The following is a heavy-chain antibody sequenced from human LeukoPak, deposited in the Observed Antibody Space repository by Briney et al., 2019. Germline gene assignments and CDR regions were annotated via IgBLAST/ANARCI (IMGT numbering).Heavy chain of an antibody. CDR1: GFTVSDNY. Sequence: SGGSLRLSCAASGFTVSDNYMNWVRQAPGKGLEWVSVFYRGGTTYYAGSVNGRFTISRDDSKNTLFLQMNSLRADDTAVYYCARDSLSYGDYVAFDYWGQGTLVTVSS. V-gene: IGHV3-66*01. CDR3: ARDSLSYGDYVAFDY. CDR2: FYRGGTT. J-gene: IGHJ4*02. D-gene: IGHD4-17*01.